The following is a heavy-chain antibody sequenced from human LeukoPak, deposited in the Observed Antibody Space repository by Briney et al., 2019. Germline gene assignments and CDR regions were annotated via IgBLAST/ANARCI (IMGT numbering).Heavy chain of an antibody. CDR2: IHNDGST. Sequence: GGSLRLSCAASGFTFSSYGMHWVRQAPGKGLEWVSVIHNDGSTYYADSVRGRFSISRDSSKNTLYLQMNSLRAEDTAVYYCARDRPFGGKGDFDFWGQGTLVTVFS. CDR1: GFTFSSYG. CDR3: ARDRPFGGKGDFDF. J-gene: IGHJ4*02. D-gene: IGHD4-23*01. V-gene: IGHV3-66*01.